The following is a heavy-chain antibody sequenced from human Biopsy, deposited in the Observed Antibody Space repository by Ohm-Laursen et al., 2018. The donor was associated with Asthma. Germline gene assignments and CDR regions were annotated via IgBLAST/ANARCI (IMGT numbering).Heavy chain of an antibody. CDR2: IDHLGNA. J-gene: IGHJ4*02. CDR1: GCPISVSNW. V-gene: IGHV4-4*02. CDR3: ARRWRSYDSSNYYLDQ. Sequence: SETLSLTCDVSGCPISVSNWWSWVRQPPGRGLEWIWQIDHLGNANYNPSLKSRVTMSVDKSKNQFSLKLTSVTAADTAVYFCARRWRSYDSSNYYLDQWGQGTLVTVSS. D-gene: IGHD3-22*01.